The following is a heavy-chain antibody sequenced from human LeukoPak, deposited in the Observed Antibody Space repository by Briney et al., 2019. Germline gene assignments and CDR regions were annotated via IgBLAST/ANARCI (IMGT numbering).Heavy chain of an antibody. Sequence: GGSLRLSCAASGFTFSSYAMSWVRQAPGEGLEWVSAISGSGGSTYYADSVKGRFTISRDNSKNTLYLQMNSLRAEDTAVYYCAKDLKAGIAAAGIGYWGQGTLVTVSS. CDR3: AKDLKAGIAAAGIGY. D-gene: IGHD6-13*01. CDR2: ISGSGGST. J-gene: IGHJ4*02. V-gene: IGHV3-23*01. CDR1: GFTFSSYA.